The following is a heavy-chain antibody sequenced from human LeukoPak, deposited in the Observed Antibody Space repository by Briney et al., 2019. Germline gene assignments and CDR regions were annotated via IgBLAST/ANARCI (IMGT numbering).Heavy chain of an antibody. D-gene: IGHD6-6*01. V-gene: IGHV3-21*01. CDR2: VSGSSSYI. CDR1: GFTFSAYS. J-gene: IGHJ4*02. Sequence: GGSLRLSCAASGFTFSAYSMNWVRQAPRKGLEWVSSVSGSSSYIYFADSMRGRFTISRDNAKNSLYLQMNSLRAEDTAVYYCARSSRSSGWVYNFDYWGQGTLVTVSS. CDR3: ARSSRSSGWVYNFDY.